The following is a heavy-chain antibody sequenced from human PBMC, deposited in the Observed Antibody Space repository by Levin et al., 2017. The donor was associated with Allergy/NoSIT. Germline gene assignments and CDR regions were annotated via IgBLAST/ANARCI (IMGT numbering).Heavy chain of an antibody. Sequence: ASVKVSCKASGYTFSDYFIHWMRQAPGQGFEWMGWIDPNSGGTGYAQKFRGRVTLTRDTSISTTYMDLSRLGYDDKAVYYCARGPSSGAFDFWGQGTMVTVSS. V-gene: IGHV1-2*02. J-gene: IGHJ3*01. CDR2: IDPNSGGT. CDR3: ARGPSSGAFDF. CDR1: GYTFSDYF.